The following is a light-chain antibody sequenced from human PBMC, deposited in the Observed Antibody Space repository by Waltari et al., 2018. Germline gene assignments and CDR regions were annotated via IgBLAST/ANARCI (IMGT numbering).Light chain of an antibody. CDR2: SDN. V-gene: IGLV1-44*01. J-gene: IGLJ2*01. Sequence: QSAPTQPPPVSGTPDQKVNISCSRTRSNIGANTENWYQQVPRTAPKLLIFSDNPRSSGIPDRFSGSKSGTSASLAISGLQSDDEADYFCATWDANVNAQVVFGGGTTVTV. CDR3: ATWDANVNAQVV. CDR1: RSNIGANT.